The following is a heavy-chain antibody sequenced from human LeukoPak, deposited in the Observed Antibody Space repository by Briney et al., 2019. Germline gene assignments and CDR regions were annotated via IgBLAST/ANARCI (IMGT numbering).Heavy chain of an antibody. Sequence: GRSVRLSCAASGFIFSNYGMHWVRQAPGKGLEWVAVISHDGRTEFYADAVKGRFTISRDNSKNTLDLQMFSLRAEDTAVYYCTKEVTPYTSGWYFQHWGKGTVVTVSS. D-gene: IGHD6-25*01. CDR1: GFIFSNYG. CDR2: ISHDGRTE. J-gene: IGHJ1*01. CDR3: TKEVTPYTSGWYFQH. V-gene: IGHV3-30*18.